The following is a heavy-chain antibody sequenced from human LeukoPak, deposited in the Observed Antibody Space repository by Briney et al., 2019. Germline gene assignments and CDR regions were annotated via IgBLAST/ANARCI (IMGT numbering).Heavy chain of an antibody. D-gene: IGHD6-19*01. J-gene: IGHJ6*03. CDR3: ARARIAVAGNDYYYYYMDV. Sequence: SETLSLTCTVSGGSISSYYWSWIRQPAGKGLEWIGRIYTSGSTNYNPSLKSRVTISVDTSKNQFSLKLSSVTAADTAVYYCARARIAVAGNDYYYYYMDVWGKGTTVTVSS. V-gene: IGHV4-4*07. CDR1: GGSISSYY. CDR2: IYTSGST.